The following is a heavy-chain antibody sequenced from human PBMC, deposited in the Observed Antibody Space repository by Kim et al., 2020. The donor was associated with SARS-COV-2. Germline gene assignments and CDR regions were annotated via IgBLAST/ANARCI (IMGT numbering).Heavy chain of an antibody. Sequence: GGSLRLSCAASGFTFSSYSMNWVRQAPGKGLEWVSSISNSSSYIYYADSVKGRFTISRDNAKNSLYLQMNSLRAEDTAVYYCATVLPAWGSGSSWGQGTLVTVSS. CDR2: ISNSSSYI. CDR1: GFTFSSYS. V-gene: IGHV3-21*01. J-gene: IGHJ5*02. D-gene: IGHD3-10*01. CDR3: ATVLPAWGSGSS.